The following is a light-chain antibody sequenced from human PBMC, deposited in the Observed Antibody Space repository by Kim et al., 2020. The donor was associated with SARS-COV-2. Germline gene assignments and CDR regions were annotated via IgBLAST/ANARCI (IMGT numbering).Light chain of an antibody. J-gene: IGKJ5*01. V-gene: IGKV1-5*03. CDR1: QKIGDW. CDR2: KAS. CDR3: HQYYDARVT. Sequence: ASVGDRVTIACRASQKIGDWLAWYQQQPEKAPKLLVYKASTVQNGVPSRFSGSGSGTEFTLTISSLQPDDFATYYCHQYYDARVTFGQGTRLEIK.